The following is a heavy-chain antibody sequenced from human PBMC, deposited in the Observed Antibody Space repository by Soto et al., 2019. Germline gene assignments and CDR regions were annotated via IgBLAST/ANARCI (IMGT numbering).Heavy chain of an antibody. CDR3: ARTAVVVPAARPNWFGP. CDR2: IYYSGST. D-gene: IGHD2-2*01. CDR1: GGSISSYY. V-gene: IGHV4-59*08. Sequence: SETLSLTCTVSGGSISSYYWSWIRQPPGKGLEWIGYIYYSGSTNYNPSLKSRVTISVDTSKNQFSLKLSSVTAADTAVYYCARTAVVVPAARPNWFGPWGQGTLVTVS. J-gene: IGHJ5*02.